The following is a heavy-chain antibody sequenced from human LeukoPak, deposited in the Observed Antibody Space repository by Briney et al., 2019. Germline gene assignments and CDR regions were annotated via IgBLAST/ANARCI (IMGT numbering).Heavy chain of an antibody. CDR3: ARRRQDSVENWFDP. V-gene: IGHV4-59*08. D-gene: IGHD5-24*01. CDR2: IHYTGTT. Sequence: SETLSLTCSVSGASIRSDYWSWIRQPPEKGLEWIASIHYTGTTNHNPSLRSRLIISVDTSKNQFSLRLTSVTAADTAVYYCARRRQDSVENWFDPWGQGILVTVSP. J-gene: IGHJ5*02. CDR1: GASIRSDY.